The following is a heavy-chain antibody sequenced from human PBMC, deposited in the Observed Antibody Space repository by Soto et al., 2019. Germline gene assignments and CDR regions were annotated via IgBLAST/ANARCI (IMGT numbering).Heavy chain of an antibody. CDR3: ARDSYDSSGQTDY. J-gene: IGHJ4*02. CDR1: GFTFSSYS. CDR2: ISSSSSYI. V-gene: IGHV3-21*01. Sequence: GGSLRLSCAASGFTFSSYSMNWVRQAPGKGLEWVSSISSSSSYIYYADSVKGRFTISRDNAKNSQYLQMNSLRAEDTAVYYCARDSYDSSGQTDYWGQGTLVTVSS. D-gene: IGHD3-22*01.